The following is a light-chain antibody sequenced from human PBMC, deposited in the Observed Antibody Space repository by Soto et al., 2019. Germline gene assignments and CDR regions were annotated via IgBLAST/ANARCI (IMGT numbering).Light chain of an antibody. CDR2: EGN. J-gene: IGLJ1*01. Sequence: QSALTQPASVSGSPGQSITFSCTVASSDVGSYNLVSWYQQHPGKAPKFMIYEGNKRPSGVSDRFSGSQSGNTASLTISGLQAEDEADYYCFYYAGSPTSYVFGTGTKLTVL. CDR1: SSDVGSYNL. V-gene: IGLV2-23*01. CDR3: FYYAGSPTSYV.